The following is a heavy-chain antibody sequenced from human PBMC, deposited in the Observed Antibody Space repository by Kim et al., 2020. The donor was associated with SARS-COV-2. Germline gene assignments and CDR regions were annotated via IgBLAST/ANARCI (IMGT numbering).Heavy chain of an antibody. CDR1: GFTISNAW. V-gene: IGHV3-15*01. CDR2: NKRKTDGGTT. J-gene: IGHJ3*02. Sequence: GGSLRLSCAASGFTISNAWMSWVRQAPGKGLEWVGRNKRKTDGGTTDYAAPVKGRFTISRDDSKNTLYLQMNSLKTEDTAVYYCTTAPGSYYIRDAFDI. CDR3: TTAPGSYYIRDAFDI. D-gene: IGHD3-10*01.